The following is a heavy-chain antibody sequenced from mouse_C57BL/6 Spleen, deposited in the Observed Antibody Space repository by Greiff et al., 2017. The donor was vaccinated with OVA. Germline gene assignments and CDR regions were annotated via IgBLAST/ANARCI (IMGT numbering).Heavy chain of an antibody. V-gene: IGHV5-9*01. CDR1: GFTFSSYT. CDR3: ARQLLWLDY. CDR2: ISGGGGNT. D-gene: IGHD2-1*01. J-gene: IGHJ2*01. Sequence: EVQLVESGGGLVKPGGSLKLSCAASGFTFSSYTMSWVRQTPEKRLAWVATISGGGGNTYYPDSVKGRFTISRDNAKNTLYLQMSSLRSEDTALYYCARQLLWLDYWGQGTTLTVSS.